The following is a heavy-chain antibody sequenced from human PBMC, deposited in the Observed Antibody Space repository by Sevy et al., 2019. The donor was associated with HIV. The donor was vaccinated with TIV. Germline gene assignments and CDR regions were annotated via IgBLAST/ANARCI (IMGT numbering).Heavy chain of an antibody. Sequence: SETLSLTCTVSGGSISSYYWSWIRQPPGKGLEWIGYIYYSGSTNYNPSLKSRVTISVDTSKNQFSLKLSSVTAADTAVYYCAREGYGSGSDAFDIWGRGTMVTVSS. D-gene: IGHD3-10*01. CDR3: AREGYGSGSDAFDI. CDR1: GGSISSYY. J-gene: IGHJ3*02. V-gene: IGHV4-59*01. CDR2: IYYSGST.